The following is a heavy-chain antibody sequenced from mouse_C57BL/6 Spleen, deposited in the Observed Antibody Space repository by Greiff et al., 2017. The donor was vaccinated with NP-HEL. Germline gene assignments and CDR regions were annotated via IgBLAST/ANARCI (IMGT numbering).Heavy chain of an antibody. CDR3: ARSPITTVVAHWYFDV. CDR2: VYPYNGGT. CDR1: GFTFTDYY. Sequence: EVQLQQSGPVLVKPGPSVKISCKASGFTFTDYYMHWVKQSHGKSLEWIGLVYPYNGGTSYNQKFKGKATLTVYTSSSTAYMELNSLTSEDSAVYYCARSPITTVVAHWYFDVWGTGTTVTVSS. J-gene: IGHJ1*03. V-gene: IGHV1-36*01. D-gene: IGHD1-1*01.